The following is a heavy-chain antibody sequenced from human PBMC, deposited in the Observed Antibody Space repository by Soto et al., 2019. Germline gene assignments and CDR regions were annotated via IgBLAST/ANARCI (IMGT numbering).Heavy chain of an antibody. Sequence: QLQLRESGPGLVQPSETLSLTCLVSGGSISSRTYYWGWIRQPPGKGLEWIGSIYYSGATYYNPSLRSRITISMDRSKNHFSLKLTSVTAADTAIYYCAPVGLGTTPVDYWGQGTLVTVSS. D-gene: IGHD4-17*01. CDR1: GGSISSRTYY. V-gene: IGHV4-39*02. CDR3: APVGLGTTPVDY. CDR2: IYYSGAT. J-gene: IGHJ4*02.